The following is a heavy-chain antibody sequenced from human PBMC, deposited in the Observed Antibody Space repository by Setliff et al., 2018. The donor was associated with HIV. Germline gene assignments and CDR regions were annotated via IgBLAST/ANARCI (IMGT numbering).Heavy chain of an antibody. CDR2: ISTSGSI. Sequence: SETLSLTCTVSGASFTTHYWSLVRQPPGKGLEWIGCISTSGSINYNPSLKSRVTISVDTSKNQFPLKLSSVTAADTAVYYCARPRSGTYRGHYYYYMDVWGKGTTVTVSS. J-gene: IGHJ6*03. V-gene: IGHV4-4*09. CDR1: GASFTTHY. D-gene: IGHD3-10*01. CDR3: ARPRSGTYRGHYYYYMDV.